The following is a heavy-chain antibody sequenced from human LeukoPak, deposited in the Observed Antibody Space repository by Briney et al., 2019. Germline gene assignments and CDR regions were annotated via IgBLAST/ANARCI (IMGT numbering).Heavy chain of an antibody. Sequence: PSETLSLTCTVSGGSISSSSYYWSWIRQPAGKGLEWIGRIYTSGSTNYNPSLNSRVTISIDTSKNQFSLSLSPVTAADTAVYYCARVSPSGVWDVWGQGTTVTVSS. CDR2: IYTSGST. V-gene: IGHV4-61*02. CDR1: GGSISSSSYY. CDR3: ARVSPSGVWDV. D-gene: IGHD3-10*01. J-gene: IGHJ6*02.